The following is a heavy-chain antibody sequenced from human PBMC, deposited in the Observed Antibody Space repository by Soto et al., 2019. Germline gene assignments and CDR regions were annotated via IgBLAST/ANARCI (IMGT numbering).Heavy chain of an antibody. J-gene: IGHJ4*02. Sequence: QVQLQQSGPGLVKPSGTLSLTCAVSIGSITSANWWTWVRQPPGKELEWLGEIYHTGSTNYNPSLKNRVTISVDKSKNQFSLRLSSVTAADTAVYYCGAHAGATYGPLDYWGRGTLVTVSS. V-gene: IGHV4-4*02. CDR1: IGSITSANW. CDR2: IYHTGST. CDR3: GAHAGATYGPLDY. D-gene: IGHD4-17*01.